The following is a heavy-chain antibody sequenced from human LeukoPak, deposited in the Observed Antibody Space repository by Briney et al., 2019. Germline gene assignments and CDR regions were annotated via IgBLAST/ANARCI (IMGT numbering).Heavy chain of an antibody. Sequence: GESLQISCKGSGYSFTSYWIGWVRQMPGKGLEWMGIIYPGDSDTRYSPSFQGQVTISADKSISTAYLQWSSLKASDTAMYYCARSHYYGSGSREGAFDIWGQGTMVTVSS. CDR2: IYPGDSDT. CDR3: ARSHYYGSGSREGAFDI. D-gene: IGHD3-10*01. V-gene: IGHV5-51*01. J-gene: IGHJ3*02. CDR1: GYSFTSYW.